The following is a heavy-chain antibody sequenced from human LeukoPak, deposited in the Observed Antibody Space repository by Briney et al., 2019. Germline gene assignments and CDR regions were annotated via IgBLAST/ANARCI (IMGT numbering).Heavy chain of an antibody. Sequence: WETLSLTCTVSGGSISSYYRSWIRQPAGKGLEWIGRIYTSGSTNYNPSLKSRVTMSVDTSKNQFSLKLSSVTSADTAVYYCARVAPGGSYRYYYYYMDGWGKGTTVTVSS. CDR1: GGSISSYY. D-gene: IGHD1-26*01. CDR3: ARVAPGGSYRYYYYYMDG. J-gene: IGHJ6*03. V-gene: IGHV4-4*07. CDR2: IYTSGST.